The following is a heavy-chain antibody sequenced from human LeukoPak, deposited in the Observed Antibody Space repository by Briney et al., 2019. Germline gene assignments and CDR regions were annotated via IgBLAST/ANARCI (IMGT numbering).Heavy chain of an antibody. V-gene: IGHV4-59*01. Sequence: PSETLSLTCTVPGGSISSYYWSWIRQPSGKGLEWMGYIYYSGSTNYNPSLKSRVTISVDTSKNQFSLKLSSVTAADTAVYYCARGSARGYYYYYGMDVWGKGTTVTVSS. D-gene: IGHD3-10*01. CDR3: ARGSARGYYYYYGMDV. CDR1: GGSISSYY. J-gene: IGHJ6*04. CDR2: IYYSGST.